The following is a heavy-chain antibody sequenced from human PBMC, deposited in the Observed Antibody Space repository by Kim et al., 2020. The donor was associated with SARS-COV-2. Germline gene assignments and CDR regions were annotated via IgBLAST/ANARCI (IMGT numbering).Heavy chain of an antibody. CDR3: ASHRYYYDSSGYSDAFDI. Sequence: KSRVTTSVDTSKNQFSLKLSSVTAADTAVYYCASHRYYYDSSGYSDAFDIWGQGTMVTVSS. V-gene: IGHV4-59*08. D-gene: IGHD3-22*01. J-gene: IGHJ3*02.